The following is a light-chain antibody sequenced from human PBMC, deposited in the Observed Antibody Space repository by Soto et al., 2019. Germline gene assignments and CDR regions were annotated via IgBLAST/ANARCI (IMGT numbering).Light chain of an antibody. J-gene: IGKJ4*01. CDR2: DAS. V-gene: IGKV3-11*01. CDR1: QSVSSY. CDR3: QQRSNWPLT. Sequence: EIVLTQSPATLSLSTGERATLSCRASQSVSSYLAWYQQKPGQAPRLLIYDASNRATGIPARFSGRGSGTDFTLTISSLEPEDFAVYDCQQRSNWPLTFGGGTKVEI.